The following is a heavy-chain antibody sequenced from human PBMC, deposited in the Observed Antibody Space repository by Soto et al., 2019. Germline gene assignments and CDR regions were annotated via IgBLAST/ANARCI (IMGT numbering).Heavy chain of an antibody. V-gene: IGHV4-31*03. CDR3: ARGSQLERDARDI. Sequence: QVQLQESGPGLVKPSQTLSLTCSVSGVSINSGGYYWSWIRHHPAKGLEWIGYIYYTGHTFYNASLKSRVAMSLDTSKNQFSLKLSSVTAADTAVYYCARGSQLERDARDIWGQGTMVTVSS. CDR1: GVSINSGGYY. J-gene: IGHJ3*02. D-gene: IGHD1-1*01. CDR2: IYYTGHT.